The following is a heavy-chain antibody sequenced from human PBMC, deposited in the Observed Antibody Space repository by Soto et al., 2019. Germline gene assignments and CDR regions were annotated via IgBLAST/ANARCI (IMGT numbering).Heavy chain of an antibody. D-gene: IGHD7-27*01. Sequence: GESLKISCTASGFTFGDYAMSWFRQAPGKGLERVGFIRSKAYGGTTEYAASVKGRFTISRNDSKSIAYLQMNSLKTEDAAGYYCASWPAPTGDGFLDAFDIWGQGTMVTVSS. CDR1: GFTFGDYA. V-gene: IGHV3-49*03. CDR3: ASWPAPTGDGFLDAFDI. J-gene: IGHJ3*02. CDR2: IRSKAYGGTT.